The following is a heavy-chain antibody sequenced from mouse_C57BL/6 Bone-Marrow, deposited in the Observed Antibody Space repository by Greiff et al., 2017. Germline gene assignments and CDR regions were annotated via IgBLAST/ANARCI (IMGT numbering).Heavy chain of an antibody. CDR2: IDPEDGET. Sequence: VQLQQSGAELVKPGASVKLSCTASGFNIKDYYMHWVKQRTEQGLEWIGRIDPEDGETKYAPKFPGKATITADTSSNTAYLQLSSLTSEDTAVYYCARDLYYYGSSYDTAYWGQGTLVTVSA. CDR1: GFNIKDYY. J-gene: IGHJ3*01. CDR3: ARDLYYYGSSYDTAY. V-gene: IGHV14-2*01. D-gene: IGHD1-1*01.